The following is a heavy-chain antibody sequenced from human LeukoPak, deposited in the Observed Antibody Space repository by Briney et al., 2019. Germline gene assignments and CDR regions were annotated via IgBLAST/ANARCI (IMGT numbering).Heavy chain of an antibody. J-gene: IGHJ4*02. Sequence: GRSLRLSCAASGFTFSSYAMHWVRQAPGKGLEWVAVISYDGSNKYYADSVKGRFTISRDNSKNTLYLQMNSLRAEDTAVYYCARGSGHITMVDYWGQGTLVSVSS. CDR1: GFTFSSYA. CDR2: ISYDGSNK. D-gene: IGHD3-10*01. V-gene: IGHV3-30*04. CDR3: ARGSGHITMVDY.